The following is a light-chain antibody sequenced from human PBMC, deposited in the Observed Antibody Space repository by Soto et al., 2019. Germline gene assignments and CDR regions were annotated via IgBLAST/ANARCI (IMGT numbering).Light chain of an antibody. J-gene: IGLJ3*02. CDR3: SSYTTSSTGV. Sequence: QSALTQPASVSGSPGQSITISCAGTAGDVGGYNYVSWYQQHPGKAPKLMIYEVIRRPSGISNLFAGSKSGNTASLTISTRPAEDEAEYYCSSYTTSSTGVFGGGTKLTVL. CDR2: EVI. CDR1: AGDVGGYNY. V-gene: IGLV2-14*01.